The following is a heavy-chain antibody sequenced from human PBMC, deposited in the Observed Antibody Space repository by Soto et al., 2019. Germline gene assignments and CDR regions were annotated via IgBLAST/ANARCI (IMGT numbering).Heavy chain of an antibody. Sequence: ASVKVSCKASGYTFSGYAIHWVRRAPGQRLEWLGWINGGNGDTKYSQKFQGRVTISRDTSASTAYMELTSLGSEDTAVYHCARGYCSSTSCQYYFDFWGQGTLLTVSS. CDR3: ARGYCSSTSCQYYFDF. D-gene: IGHD2-2*01. V-gene: IGHV1-3*01. J-gene: IGHJ4*02. CDR2: INGGNGDT. CDR1: GYTFSGYA.